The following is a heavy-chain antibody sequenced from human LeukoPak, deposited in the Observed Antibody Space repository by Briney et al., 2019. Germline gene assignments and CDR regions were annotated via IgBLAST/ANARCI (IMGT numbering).Heavy chain of an antibody. CDR2: ISGSGGST. CDR3: AKGAGPVIAASGHFDY. J-gene: IGHJ4*02. D-gene: IGHD6-13*01. Sequence: GGSLRLSCAASGFTFSSYAVSWVRQAPGKGLEWVSAISGSGGSTYYADSVKGRFTISRDNSKNTLYLQMNSLRAEDTAVYYCAKGAGPVIAASGHFDYWGQGTLVTVS. V-gene: IGHV3-23*01. CDR1: GFTFSSYA.